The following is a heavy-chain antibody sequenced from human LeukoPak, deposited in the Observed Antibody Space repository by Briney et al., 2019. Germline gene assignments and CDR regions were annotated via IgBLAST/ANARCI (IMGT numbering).Heavy chain of an antibody. CDR1: GGSIRSGGYS. CDR3: ARDRCSGGSCYSLWFDP. Sequence: SETLSLTCAVSGGSIRSGGYSWSWIRQPPGKGLEWIGYIYHSGSTYYNPSLKSRVTISVDRSKNQFSLKLSSVTAADTAVYYCARDRCSGGSCYSLWFDPWGQGTLVTVSS. D-gene: IGHD2-15*01. CDR2: IYHSGST. V-gene: IGHV4-30-2*01. J-gene: IGHJ5*02.